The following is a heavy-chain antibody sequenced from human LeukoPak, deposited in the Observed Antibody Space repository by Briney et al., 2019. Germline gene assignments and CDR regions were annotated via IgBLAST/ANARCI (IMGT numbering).Heavy chain of an antibody. CDR1: GGSISSGGYY. V-gene: IGHV4-31*03. CDR3: ARGSXSAPLFDP. CDR2: IYYSGST. J-gene: IGHJ5*02. Sequence: SQTLSLTCTVSGGSISSGGYYWSWIRQHPGKGLEWIGYIYYSGSTYYNPSLKSRVTISVDTSKNQFSLKLSSVTAADTAVYYCARGSXSAPLFDPWGQGTLVTVSS. D-gene: IGHD2-15*01.